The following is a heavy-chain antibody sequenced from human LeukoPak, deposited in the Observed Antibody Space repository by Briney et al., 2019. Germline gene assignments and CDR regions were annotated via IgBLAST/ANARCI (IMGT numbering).Heavy chain of an antibody. J-gene: IGHJ4*02. CDR3: ARDRGKDYFDN. V-gene: IGHV3-33*01. Sequence: PGTSLRLSCATSGLTFTSHGFHWVRQAAGKGLEWVAFIRNDGSDTYHANSVKGRFSISRDNSKNTAYLHMNSLRAEDTAVYYCARDRGKDYFDNWGQGTQVTVSS. D-gene: IGHD4-23*01. CDR2: IRNDGSDT. CDR1: GLTFTSHG.